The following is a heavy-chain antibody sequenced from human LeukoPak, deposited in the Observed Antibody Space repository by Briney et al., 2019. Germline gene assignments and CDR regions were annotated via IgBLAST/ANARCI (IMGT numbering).Heavy chain of an antibody. Sequence: ASVKVSCKASGYTFTGYYMHWVRQAPGQGLEWMGWINPNSGGTNYAQKFQGRVTMTRDTSISTAYMELSRLRSDDTAVYYCARLLVAADRAYYYDSSGSQGGDYWGQGTLVTVSS. V-gene: IGHV1-2*02. CDR3: ARLLVAADRAYYYDSSGSQGGDY. D-gene: IGHD3-22*01. CDR2: INPNSGGT. CDR1: GYTFTGYY. J-gene: IGHJ4*02.